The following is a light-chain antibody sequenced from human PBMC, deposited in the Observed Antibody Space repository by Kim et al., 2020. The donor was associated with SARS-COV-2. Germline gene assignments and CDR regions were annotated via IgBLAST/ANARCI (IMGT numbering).Light chain of an antibody. J-gene: IGLJ2*01. CDR2: EVS. Sequence: GQTVPISCTGTSSDGGGYNYVSWYQQHPGKAPKLMIYEVSKRPSGVPDRFSGSKSGNTASLTVSGLQAEDEADYYCSSYAGSNNVVFGGGTQLTVL. CDR1: SSDGGGYNY. CDR3: SSYAGSNNVV. V-gene: IGLV2-8*01.